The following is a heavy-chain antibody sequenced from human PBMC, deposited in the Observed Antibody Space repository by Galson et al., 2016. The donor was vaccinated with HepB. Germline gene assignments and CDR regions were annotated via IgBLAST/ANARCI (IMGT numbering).Heavy chain of an antibody. CDR1: GGTFSTYA. J-gene: IGHJ3*02. V-gene: IGHV1-69*13. CDR3: ARASLPYQLHGTFDI. Sequence: SVKVSCKASGGTFSTYAITWVRQAPGQGLEWMGGIIPIFSTANYEQKFQDRVTITADESTTTAYMELSSLRSGDTAVYYCARASLPYQLHGTFDIWGQGTMVTVSS. CDR2: IIPIFSTA. D-gene: IGHD2-2*01.